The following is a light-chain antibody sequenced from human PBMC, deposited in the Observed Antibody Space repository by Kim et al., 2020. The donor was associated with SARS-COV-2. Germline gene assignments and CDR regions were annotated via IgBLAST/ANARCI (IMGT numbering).Light chain of an antibody. Sequence: QSALTQPASVSGSPGQSITISCTGTSSDVGGYNYVSWYQQHPGKAPKLMIYDVSKRPSGVSNRLSGSKSGNTASLTISGLQAEDEADYYCSSYTSSSTWVFGGGTQLTVL. CDR1: SSDVGGYNY. CDR3: SSYTSSSTWV. J-gene: IGLJ3*02. CDR2: DVS. V-gene: IGLV2-14*01.